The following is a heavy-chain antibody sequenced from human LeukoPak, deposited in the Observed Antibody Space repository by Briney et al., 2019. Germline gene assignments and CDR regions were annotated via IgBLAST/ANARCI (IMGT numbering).Heavy chain of an antibody. Sequence: SETLCPTCTVSGGSISSYYWSWIRQPPGKGLEWIGYIYYSGSTNYNPSLKSRVTISVVTSKNQFSLKLSSVTAADTAVYYCASLSGSYSWDFDYWGQGTLVTVSS. CDR1: GGSISSYY. CDR3: ASLSGSYSWDFDY. CDR2: IYYSGST. V-gene: IGHV4-59*01. J-gene: IGHJ4*02. D-gene: IGHD1-26*01.